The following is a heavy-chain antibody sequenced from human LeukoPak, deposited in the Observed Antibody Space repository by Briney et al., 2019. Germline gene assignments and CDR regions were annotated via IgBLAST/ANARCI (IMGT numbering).Heavy chain of an antibody. CDR2: IYYSGST. Sequence: SETLSLTCTVSGGSISSYYWSWIRQPPGKGLEWIGYIYYSGSTNYNPSLKSRVTISVDTSKNQFSLKLSSVTAADTAVYYCARGTTEVDDAFDIWGQGTMVTVSS. CDR3: ARGTTEVDDAFDI. D-gene: IGHD4-23*01. V-gene: IGHV4-59*01. J-gene: IGHJ3*02. CDR1: GGSISSYY.